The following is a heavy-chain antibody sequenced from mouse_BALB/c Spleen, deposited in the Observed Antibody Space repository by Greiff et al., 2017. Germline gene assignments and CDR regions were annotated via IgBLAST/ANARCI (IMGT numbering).Heavy chain of an antibody. D-gene: IGHD1-1*01. CDR3: ARPYGRWYFDV. V-gene: IGHV2-4-1*01. J-gene: IGHJ1*01. Sequence: QVQLQQSGPGLVQPSQSLSITCTVSGFSLTSYGVHWVRQSPGKGLEWLGVIWSGGSTDYNAAFISRLSISKDNSKSQVFFKMYSLQADDTAIYYCARPYGRWYFDVWGAGTTVTVSS. CDR2: IWSGGST. CDR1: GFSLTSYG.